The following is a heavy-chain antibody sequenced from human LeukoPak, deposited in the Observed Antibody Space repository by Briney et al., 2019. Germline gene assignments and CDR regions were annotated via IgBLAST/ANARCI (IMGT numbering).Heavy chain of an antibody. J-gene: IGHJ4*02. CDR1: GFTFSNAW. D-gene: IGHD5-18*01. CDR3: TTDDRGYSYAPRY. CDR2: IKSEPDGGTT. V-gene: IGHV3-15*01. Sequence: GGSLRLSCAGSGFTFSNAWMSWVRQAPGKGLEWVGRIKSEPDGGTTDYAAPVRGKFTISRDDSKNTLYLQMNSLRAEDTALYYCTTDDRGYSYAPRYWGQGTLVTVSS.